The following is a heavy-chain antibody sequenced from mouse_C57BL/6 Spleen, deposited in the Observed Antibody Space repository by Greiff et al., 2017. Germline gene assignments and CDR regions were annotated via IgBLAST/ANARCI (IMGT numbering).Heavy chain of an antibody. CDR2: IDPSDSET. V-gene: IGHV1-52*01. CDR1: GYTFTSYW. D-gene: IGHD2-5*01. Sequence: QVQLKQPGAELVRPGSSVKLSCKASGYTFTSYWMHWVKQRPIQGLEWIGNIDPSDSETHYNQKFKDKATLTVDKSSSTAYMQLSSLTSEDSAVYYCARGGYSNWFAYWGQGTLVTVSA. CDR3: ARGGYSNWFAY. J-gene: IGHJ3*01.